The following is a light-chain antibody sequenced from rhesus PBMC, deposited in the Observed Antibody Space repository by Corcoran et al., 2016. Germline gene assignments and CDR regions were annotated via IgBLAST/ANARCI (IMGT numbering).Light chain of an antibody. CDR2: DAS. J-gene: IGKJ4*01. Sequence: DIQMTQSPSSLSASVGDTVTITCRASQGISSYLNWFQQKQGKAPKLLIDDASSLESGVPSRFRGSGSGTDFTLTISSLQPEDFAAYYCLQHNSYPLTFGGGTKVEIK. CDR3: LQHNSYPLT. V-gene: IGKV1-28*03. CDR1: QGISSY.